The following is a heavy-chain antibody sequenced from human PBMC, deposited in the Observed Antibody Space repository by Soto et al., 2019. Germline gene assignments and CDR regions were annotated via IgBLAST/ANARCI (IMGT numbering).Heavy chain of an antibody. Sequence: QVQLVQSGAEVKKPGSSVKVSCKASGGTFSSYAISWVRQAPGQGLEWRGGIIPIFGTANYAQKFQGRVTITADESTSTAYMELSSLRSEDTAVYYCARRGGDYYDSSGYYLFDYWGQGTLVTVSS. CDR3: ARRGGDYYDSSGYYLFDY. J-gene: IGHJ4*02. D-gene: IGHD3-22*01. CDR2: IIPIFGTA. V-gene: IGHV1-69*12. CDR1: GGTFSSYA.